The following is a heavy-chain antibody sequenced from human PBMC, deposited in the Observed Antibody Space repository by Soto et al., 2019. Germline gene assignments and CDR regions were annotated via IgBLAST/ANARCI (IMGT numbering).Heavy chain of an antibody. J-gene: IGHJ6*02. V-gene: IGHV1-18*01. CDR1: GYTFTSYG. CDR3: AREISGGWYPNYYYYYGMDV. CDR2: ISAYNGNT. D-gene: IGHD6-19*01. Sequence: QVQLVQSGAEVKKPGASVKVSCKASGYTFTSYGISWVRQAPGQGLEWMGWISAYNGNTNYAQKLQGRVTMTTDTPTSTAYKKLRSLRSDDTAVYYCAREISGGWYPNYYYYYGMDVWGQGTTVTVSS.